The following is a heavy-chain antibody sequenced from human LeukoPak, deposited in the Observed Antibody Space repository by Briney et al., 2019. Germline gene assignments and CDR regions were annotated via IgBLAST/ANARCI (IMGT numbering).Heavy chain of an antibody. CDR3: ARDPYHCGGDCYSDY. CDR1: GFTFSSYS. D-gene: IGHD2-21*02. J-gene: IGHJ4*02. V-gene: IGHV3-21*01. CDR2: ISSSSSYI. Sequence: GGSLRLSCAASGFTFSSYSMNWVRQAPGKGLEWVSSISSSSSYIYYADSVKGRFTISRDNAKNSLYLQMNSLRAEDTAVYYCARDPYHCGGDCYSDYWGQGTLVTVSS.